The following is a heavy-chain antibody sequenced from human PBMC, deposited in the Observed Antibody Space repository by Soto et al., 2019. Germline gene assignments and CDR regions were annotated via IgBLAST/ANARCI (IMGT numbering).Heavy chain of an antibody. CDR3: ASIWSGPYYYMDV. V-gene: IGHV1-69*13. CDR1: GGTFSSYA. J-gene: IGHJ6*03. CDR2: IIPIFGTA. Sequence: SVKVSCKASGGTFSSYAISWVRQAPGQGLEWMGGIIPIFGTANYAQKFQGRVTITADESTSTAYMELSSLRSEDTAVYYCASIWSGPYYYMDVWGKGTTVTVSS. D-gene: IGHD3-3*01.